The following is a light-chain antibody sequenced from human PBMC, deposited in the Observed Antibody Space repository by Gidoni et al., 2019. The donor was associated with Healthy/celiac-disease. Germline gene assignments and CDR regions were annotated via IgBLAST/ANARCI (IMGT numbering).Light chain of an antibody. CDR1: QSLSSW. Sequence: DIQMNQSPSTLSASGGDRVTITCRASQSLSSWLAWYQQKPGKAPKLLIYTASSLESGVPSRFSGSGSGTEFTLTISSLQPDDFATYYCQQYISYWTFGQGTKVEIK. CDR2: TAS. V-gene: IGKV1-5*03. CDR3: QQYISYWT. J-gene: IGKJ1*01.